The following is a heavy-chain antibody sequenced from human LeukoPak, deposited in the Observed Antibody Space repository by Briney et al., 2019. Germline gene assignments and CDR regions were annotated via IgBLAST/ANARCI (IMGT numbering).Heavy chain of an antibody. CDR3: AKTVSGSYSYQGGDY. Sequence: TGGSLRLSCAASGFTFSSYAMSWVRQAPGKGLEWVSAISGSGENTNYADSVKGRFTMPRDNSRNMLYLQMNSLRDEDTAKYYCAKTVSGSYSYQGGDYWGQGTLVTVSS. V-gene: IGHV3-23*01. CDR2: ISGSGENT. J-gene: IGHJ4*02. D-gene: IGHD3-16*02. CDR1: GFTFSSYA.